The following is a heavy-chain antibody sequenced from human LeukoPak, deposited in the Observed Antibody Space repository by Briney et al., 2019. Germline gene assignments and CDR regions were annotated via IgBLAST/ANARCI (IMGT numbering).Heavy chain of an antibody. CDR1: GFTVSSNY. V-gene: IGHV3-53*01. J-gene: IGHJ3*02. D-gene: IGHD4-23*01. Sequence: GGSLRLSCAASGFTVSSNYMSWVRQAPGKGLEWVSVIYSGGSTYYADSVKGRFTISRDNSKNTLYLQMNSLSAEDTAVYYCARVHYYGGNSDAFDIWGQGTMVTVSS. CDR3: ARVHYYGGNSDAFDI. CDR2: IYSGGST.